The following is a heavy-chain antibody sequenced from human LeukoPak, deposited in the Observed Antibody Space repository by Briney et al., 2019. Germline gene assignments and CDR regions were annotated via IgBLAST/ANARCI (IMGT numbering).Heavy chain of an antibody. D-gene: IGHD3-10*01. CDR2: FDPEDGET. CDR1: GYTLTELS. Sequence: GASVKVSCKVSGYTLTELSMHWVRQAPGKGLEWMGGFDPEDGETIYAQKFQGRVTMTEDTSTDTAYMELSSLRSEGTAVYYCASPSNYYGSGSYYRGASFDYWGQGTLVTVSS. CDR3: ASPSNYYGSGSYYRGASFDY. V-gene: IGHV1-24*01. J-gene: IGHJ4*02.